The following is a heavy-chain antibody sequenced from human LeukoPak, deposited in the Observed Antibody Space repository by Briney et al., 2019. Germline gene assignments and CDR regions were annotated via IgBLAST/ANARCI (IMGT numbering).Heavy chain of an antibody. D-gene: IGHD3-3*01. CDR1: GFTFGSYA. J-gene: IGHJ4*02. CDR3: AKDYDFWSGYYFDY. Sequence: GGSLRLSCAASGFTFGSYAMSWVRQAPGKGLEWVSAISGSGGSTYYADSVKGRFTISRDNSKNTLYLQMNSLRAEDTAVYYCAKDYDFWSGYYFDYWGQGTLVTVSS. CDR2: ISGSGGST. V-gene: IGHV3-23*01.